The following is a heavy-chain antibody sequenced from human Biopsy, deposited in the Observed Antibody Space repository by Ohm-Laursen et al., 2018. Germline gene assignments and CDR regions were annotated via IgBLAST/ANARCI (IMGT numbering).Heavy chain of an antibody. CDR2: ISHTGYT. CDR1: GGPIDSYY. D-gene: IGHD4-23*01. CDR3: ARGSNEYGGLYFPH. J-gene: IGHJ1*01. V-gene: IGHV4-59*08. Sequence: GTLSLTCTVSGGPIDSYYWSWIRQPPGKGLEWIGHISHTGYTSYKSSLKSRVTISLDTSRKHFSLRLTSLVAADTAVYYCARGSNEYGGLYFPHWGQGTLVTVSS.